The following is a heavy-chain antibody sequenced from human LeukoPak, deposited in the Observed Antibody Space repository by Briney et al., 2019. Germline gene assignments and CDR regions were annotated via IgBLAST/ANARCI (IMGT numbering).Heavy chain of an antibody. CDR2: IYSSGST. V-gene: IGHV4-4*07. J-gene: IGHJ3*02. CDR1: GGSISNYY. CDR3: AMRIVGANDSFDI. Sequence: SETLSLTCTVSGGSISNYYWNWIRQPAGKGLEWIGRIYSSGSTNYNPSLKSRVTMSVDTSKNQFSLKLSSVTAADTAVYYCAMRIVGANDSFDIWGQGTMVTVSS. D-gene: IGHD1-26*01.